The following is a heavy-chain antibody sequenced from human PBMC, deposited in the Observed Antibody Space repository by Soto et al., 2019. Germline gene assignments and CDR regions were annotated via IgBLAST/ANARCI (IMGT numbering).Heavy chain of an antibody. Sequence: QLQLQESGPGLVKPSETLSLTCTVSGGSISSTSYYWVWIRQPPGKGLEWIGSFYYSGSTYYNPSLKSRVTISVDTSENQFSVKLSSVTAADTAVYYCARQVVDGTVAGSGSFDYWGQGTLVTVSS. CDR3: ARQVVDGTVAGSGSFDY. J-gene: IGHJ4*02. V-gene: IGHV4-39*01. CDR2: FYYSGST. CDR1: GGSISSTSYY. D-gene: IGHD3-10*01.